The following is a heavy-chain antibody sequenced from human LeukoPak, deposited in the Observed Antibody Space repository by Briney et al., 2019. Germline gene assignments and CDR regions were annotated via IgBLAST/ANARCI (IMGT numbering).Heavy chain of an antibody. J-gene: IGHJ1*01. Sequence: PGGSLRLSCAASGFIFRNYAMSWVRQAPGNGLEWVSAITGSGDTTYYADSVKGRFTISRDNSKNTLYVEMKTLRAEDTAVYYCAKWGDYDILAGYYVSDFWGQGTLVTVSS. CDR2: ITGSGDTT. D-gene: IGHD3-9*01. V-gene: IGHV3-23*01. CDR1: GFIFRNYA. CDR3: AKWGDYDILAGYYVSDF.